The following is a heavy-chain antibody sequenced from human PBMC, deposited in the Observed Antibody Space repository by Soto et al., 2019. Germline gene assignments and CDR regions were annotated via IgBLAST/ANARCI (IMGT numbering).Heavy chain of an antibody. CDR2: INWNGGSR. D-gene: IGHD2-8*02. CDR3: AKGSHGPSHTGWFDP. Sequence: EVQLVESGGSLVQPGRSLRLSCAGSGFTFDDYAMHWVRQAPGKGLEWVSGINWNGGSRGYADSVEGRFTISRDNAKNSLYLQMNSLRPEDTALYYCAKGSHGPSHTGWFDPWGQGTQVTVSS. CDR1: GFTFDDYA. V-gene: IGHV3-9*01. J-gene: IGHJ5*02.